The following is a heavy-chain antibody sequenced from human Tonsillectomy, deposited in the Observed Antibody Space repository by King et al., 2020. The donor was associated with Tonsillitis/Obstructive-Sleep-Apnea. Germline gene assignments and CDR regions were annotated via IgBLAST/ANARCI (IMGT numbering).Heavy chain of an antibody. V-gene: IGHV4-61*01. Sequence: VQLQESGPGLVKPSETLSLTGTVSCGSVISGSYYWSWIRQPPGKGLQWIGYISYSGSTNYNPSLKSRVTISVDTSKNQFSLRMSSVTAADTAVYYCAREPFTNYCSSINCQGFWGQGTLVTVSS. J-gene: IGHJ4*02. CDR1: CGSVISGSYY. CDR2: ISYSGST. CDR3: AREPFTNYCSSINCQGF. D-gene: IGHD2-2*01.